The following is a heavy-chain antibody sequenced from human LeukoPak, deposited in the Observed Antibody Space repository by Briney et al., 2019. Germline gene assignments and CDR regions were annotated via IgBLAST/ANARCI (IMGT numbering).Heavy chain of an antibody. V-gene: IGHV1-18*01. CDR1: GYTFTSYG. J-gene: IGHJ4*02. D-gene: IGHD3-22*01. Sequence: ASVKVSCKASGYTFTSYGISWVRQAPGQGLEWMGWISAYNGNTNYAQKLQGRATMTTSPSTSTAYMELRSLRSNDTDVSYCAREPVGDYDSSGSFDYWGQGTLVTVSS. CDR2: ISAYNGNT. CDR3: AREPVGDYDSSGSFDY.